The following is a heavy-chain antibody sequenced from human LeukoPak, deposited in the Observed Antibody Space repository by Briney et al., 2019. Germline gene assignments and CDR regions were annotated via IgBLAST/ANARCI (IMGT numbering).Heavy chain of an antibody. J-gene: IGHJ4*02. CDR1: GYTFTSFY. Sequence: ASVKVSCKASGYTFTSFYMHWVRQAPGQGLEWMGIINPRVDDTNYAQKFQGRVTMTRDTSTSTVYMELSSLTSDDTAVYFCAREESGGYFDYWGQGTLVTVSS. CDR2: INPRVDDT. V-gene: IGHV1-46*01. CDR3: AREESGGYFDY. D-gene: IGHD2-8*02.